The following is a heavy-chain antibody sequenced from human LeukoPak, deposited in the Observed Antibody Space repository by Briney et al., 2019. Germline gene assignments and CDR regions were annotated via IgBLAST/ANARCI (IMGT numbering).Heavy chain of an antibody. D-gene: IGHD6-13*01. J-gene: IGHJ4*02. CDR3: ARVGARRAAGTEKGFDY. V-gene: IGHV4-34*01. CDR2: INHSGST. CDR1: GGSFSGYY. Sequence: SETLSLTCAVYGGSFSGYYWSLIRQPPGKGLEWIGEINHSGSTNYNPSLKSRVTISVDTSKNQFSLKLSSVTAADTAVYYCARVGARRAAGTEKGFDYWGQGTLVTVSS.